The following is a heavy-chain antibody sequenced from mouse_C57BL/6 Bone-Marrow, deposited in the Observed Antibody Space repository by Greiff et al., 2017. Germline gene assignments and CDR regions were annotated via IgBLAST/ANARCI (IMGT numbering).Heavy chain of an antibody. CDR2: INPYNGGT. Sequence: SGPVLVKPGASVKMSCKASGFTFTDYYLNWVKQSHGQSLEWIGVINPYNGGTSYNQKCKGKATLPVDKSSSTAYMELNSLTSEDSAVYYCTFIYYGNPYFDYWGQGTTLTVSS. CDR1: GFTFTDYY. CDR3: TFIYYGNPYFDY. D-gene: IGHD2-1*01. J-gene: IGHJ2*01. V-gene: IGHV1-19*01.